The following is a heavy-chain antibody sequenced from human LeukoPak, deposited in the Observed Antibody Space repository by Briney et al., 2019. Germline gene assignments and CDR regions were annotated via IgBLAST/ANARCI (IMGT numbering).Heavy chain of an antibody. CDR3: ARLGSSWTKRYYFDY. Sequence: KPSETLSLTCTVSGGSISSSSYYWGWIRQPPGKGLEWIGSIYYSGSTYYNPSLKSRVTISVDTSKNQFSLKLSSVTAADTAVYYCARLGSSWTKRYYFDYWGQGTLVTVSS. V-gene: IGHV4-39*01. CDR1: GGSISSSSYY. D-gene: IGHD6-13*01. J-gene: IGHJ4*02. CDR2: IYYSGST.